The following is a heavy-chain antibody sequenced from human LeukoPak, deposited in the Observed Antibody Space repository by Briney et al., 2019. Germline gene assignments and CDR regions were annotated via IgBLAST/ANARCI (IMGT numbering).Heavy chain of an antibody. CDR2: IRYDGSNK. CDR1: GFTFSSYD. CDR3: AKAGGVWGTFDY. J-gene: IGHJ4*02. D-gene: IGHD3-16*01. V-gene: IGHV3-30*02. Sequence: GGSLRLSCAASGFTFSSYDMHWVRQAPGKGLEWVAFIRYDGSNKYYADSVKGRFTISRDNSKNTLYLQMNSLRAEDTAVYYCAKAGGVWGTFDYWGQGTLVTVSS.